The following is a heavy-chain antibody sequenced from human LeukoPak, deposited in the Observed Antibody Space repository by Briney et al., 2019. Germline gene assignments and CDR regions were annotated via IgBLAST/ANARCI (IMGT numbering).Heavy chain of an antibody. CDR1: GGSFSGYY. D-gene: IGHD6-19*01. CDR3: ARDRRGGLANWFDP. Sequence: SETLSLTCAVYGGSFSGYYWSWIRQPPGKGLEWIGEINHSGSTNYNPSLKSRVTISVDTSKNQFSLKLSSVTAADTAVYYCARDRRGGLANWFDPWGQGTLVTVSS. CDR2: INHSGST. J-gene: IGHJ5*02. V-gene: IGHV4-34*01.